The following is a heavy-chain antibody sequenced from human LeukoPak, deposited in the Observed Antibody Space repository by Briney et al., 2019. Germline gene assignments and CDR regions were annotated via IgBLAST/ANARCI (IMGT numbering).Heavy chain of an antibody. J-gene: IGHJ4*02. CDR1: GFIFSSYG. D-gene: IGHD6-19*01. V-gene: IGHV3-30*02. CDR3: AKDASSVWYFSYFDF. CDR2: IQSEGTNK. Sequence: GGSLRLSCAAPGFIFSSYGMHWVRQAPDKALEGVAFIQSEGTNKYYTDSVNGPFTVTRDNYKNTLYLQMDSLRPEDTAVYYCAKDASSVWYFSYFDFWGQGTLVTVSS.